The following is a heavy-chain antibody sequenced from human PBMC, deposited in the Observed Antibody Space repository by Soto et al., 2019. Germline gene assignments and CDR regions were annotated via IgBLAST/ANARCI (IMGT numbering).Heavy chain of an antibody. CDR1: GGSISSGGYS. J-gene: IGHJ4*02. D-gene: IGHD4-17*01. V-gene: IGHV4-30-2*01. CDR2: IYDSGST. CDR3: ARGALRWSTSWDFDY. Sequence: SETLSLTYAVSGGSISSGGYSWSWIRQPPGKGLEWIGYIYDSGSTYYNPSLKSRVTISVDRSKNQFSLNLNSVTAADTAVYYCARGALRWSTSWDFDYWGQGILVTVSS.